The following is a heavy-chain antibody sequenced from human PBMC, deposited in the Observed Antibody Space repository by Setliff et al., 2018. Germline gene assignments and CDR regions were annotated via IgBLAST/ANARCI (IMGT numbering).Heavy chain of an antibody. CDR1: GGTFSNSA. J-gene: IGHJ6*03. D-gene: IGHD2-21*02. V-gene: IGHV1-69*13. CDR2: IIPIRGAA. Sequence: SVKVSCKAFGGTFSNSAINWVRQAPGQGLEWMGGIIPIRGAADYAQKFQGKVIITADGSTSTAYMELTSLRSDDAAVYYCAKMTAMVGYYYYYMDVWGEGTPVTVSS. CDR3: AKMTAMVGYYYYYMDV.